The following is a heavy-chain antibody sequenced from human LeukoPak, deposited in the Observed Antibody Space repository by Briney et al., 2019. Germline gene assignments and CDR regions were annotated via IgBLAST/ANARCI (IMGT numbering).Heavy chain of an antibody. J-gene: IGHJ6*03. CDR3: ARTTAGGITIFPKPKYDYYYYMDV. CDR1: GGSFSGYY. CDR2: INHSGST. V-gene: IGHV4-34*01. Sequence: PSETLSLTCAVYGGSFSGYYWSWIRQPPGKGLEWIGEINHSGSTNYNPSLKSRVTISVDTSKNQFSLKLSSVTAADTAVYYCARTTAGGITIFPKPKYDYYYYMDVWGKGTTVTVSS. D-gene: IGHD3-3*01.